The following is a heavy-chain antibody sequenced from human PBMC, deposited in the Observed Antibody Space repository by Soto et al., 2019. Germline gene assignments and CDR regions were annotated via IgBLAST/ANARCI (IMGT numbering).Heavy chain of an antibody. CDR2: IRHTTSAT. D-gene: IGHD6-19*01. Sequence: GQLVESGGDFVQPGESLRLSCVASQFPFDVYSMHWVRQAPGKGLEWVSYIRHTTSATFYADAVKGRFTISRDNRKNSLSLQMNSLRDDDTGVYLCARDRGSSGMFELDVWGPGTLVTVSS. CDR1: QFPFDVYS. V-gene: IGHV3-48*02. CDR3: ARDRGSSGMFELDV. J-gene: IGHJ3*01.